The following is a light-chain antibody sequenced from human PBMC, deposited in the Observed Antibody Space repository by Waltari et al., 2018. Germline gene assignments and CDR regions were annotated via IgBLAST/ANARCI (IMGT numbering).Light chain of an antibody. J-gene: IGLJ3*02. CDR2: YDS. Sequence: YVLTQPPSVSVDPGTTARLTGGGDNIGSKSVNWYQQKPGQAPVLVMFYDSDRPSEIPERFSGSNSGNTATLTISWVEAGDEADYHCQVWDDVTDSGVFGGGTKLTVL. V-gene: IGLV3-21*04. CDR1: NIGSKS. CDR3: QVWDDVTDSGV.